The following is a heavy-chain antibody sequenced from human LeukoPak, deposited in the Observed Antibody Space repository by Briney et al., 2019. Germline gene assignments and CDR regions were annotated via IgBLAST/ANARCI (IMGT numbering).Heavy chain of an antibody. J-gene: IGHJ6*02. CDR2: IYYSGST. V-gene: IGHV4-39*01. Sequence: SETLSLTCSVSGGSIRSSSYYWGWIRQPPGKGLEWIGSIYYSGSTYYNPSLKSRVTISVDTSKNQFSLKLSSVTAADTAVYYCARQSCSSNSCYYYYYYYGMDVWGQGTTVTVSS. D-gene: IGHD2-2*01. CDR3: ARQSCSSNSCYYYYYYYGMDV. CDR1: GGSIRSSSYY.